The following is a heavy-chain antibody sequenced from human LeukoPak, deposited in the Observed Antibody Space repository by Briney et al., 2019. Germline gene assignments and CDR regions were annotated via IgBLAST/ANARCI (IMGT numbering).Heavy chain of an antibody. Sequence: GSLRLSCAASGFTFSNYVMSWVRQAPGKGLEWVSGISGSGDSTYYADSVKGRFTISRDNSEDTLYLQMNSLRAEDTAVYYCVRDPSGSGFAFDSWGQGALVTVSS. D-gene: IGHD1-1*01. CDR2: ISGSGDST. J-gene: IGHJ4*02. CDR3: VRDPSGSGFAFDS. V-gene: IGHV3-23*01. CDR1: GFTFSNYV.